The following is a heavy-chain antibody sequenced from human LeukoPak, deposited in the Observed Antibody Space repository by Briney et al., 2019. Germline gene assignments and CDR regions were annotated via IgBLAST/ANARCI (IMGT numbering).Heavy chain of an antibody. V-gene: IGHV5-51*01. CDR2: IYPGDSDT. CDR3: ARQYSSYYYYMDV. J-gene: IGHJ6*03. CDR1: GYSFTSYW. D-gene: IGHD5-18*01. Sequence: GESLKISRKGSGYSFTSYWIGWVRQMPGKGREWMGIIYPGDSDTRYSPSFQGQVTISADKSISTAYLQWSSLKASDTAMYYCARQYSSYYYYMDVWGKGTTVTVSS.